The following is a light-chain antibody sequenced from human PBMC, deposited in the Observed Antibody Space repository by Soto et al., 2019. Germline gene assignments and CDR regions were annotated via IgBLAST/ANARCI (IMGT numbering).Light chain of an antibody. CDR3: QQFNNWPWT. CDR2: GAS. V-gene: IGKV3D-20*02. J-gene: IGKJ1*01. Sequence: IVLTQPPGTLSLSHGERATLSCRASQSVGSIYLAWYQQKPGQAPRLLIHGASNRASGIPDRFSGSGSGTDFTLTISRLEPEDFAVYYCQQFNNWPWTFGQGTKVDIK. CDR1: QSVGSIY.